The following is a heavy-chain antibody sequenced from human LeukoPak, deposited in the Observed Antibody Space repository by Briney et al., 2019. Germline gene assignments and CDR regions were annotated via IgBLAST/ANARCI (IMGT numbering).Heavy chain of an antibody. D-gene: IGHD3-9*01. CDR1: GGTFSSYA. V-gene: IGHV1-69*13. CDR2: IIPIFGTA. CDR3: ARGGRYFDWLLPFDC. J-gene: IGHJ4*02. Sequence: SVKVSCKASGGTFSSYAISWVRQAPGQGLEWMGGIIPIFGTANYAQKFQGRVTITADESTSTAYMELSSLRSEDTAVYYCARGGRYFDWLLPFDCWGQGTLVTVSS.